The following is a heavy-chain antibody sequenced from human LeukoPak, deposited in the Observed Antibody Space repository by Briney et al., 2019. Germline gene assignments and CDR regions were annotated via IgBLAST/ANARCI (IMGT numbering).Heavy chain of an antibody. V-gene: IGHV4-4*02. CDR1: GGSISSSNW. D-gene: IGHD2-15*01. CDR3: ARGPLYCSGGSCYSGFHDY. J-gene: IGHJ4*02. CDR2: INHSGST. Sequence: SETLSLTCAVSGGSISSSNWWSWVRQPPGKGLEWIGEINHSGSTNYNPSLQSRVTISVDTSKNQFSLKLSSVTAADTAVYYCARGPLYCSGGSCYSGFHDYWGQGTLVTVSS.